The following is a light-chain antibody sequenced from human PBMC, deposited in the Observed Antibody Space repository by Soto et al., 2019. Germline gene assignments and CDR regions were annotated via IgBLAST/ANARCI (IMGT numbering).Light chain of an antibody. CDR2: GAS. J-gene: IGKJ1*01. CDR3: QEYNTWPWT. Sequence: ETVMTQSPATLSVSPGERATLSCRASQSVNSNLAWYQQKLGQAPRVLIYGASTRATGIPDRFSGSGSGTEFILTISSLQSEGFAVYYCQEYNTWPWTFGQGTKVEIK. V-gene: IGKV3-15*01. CDR1: QSVNSN.